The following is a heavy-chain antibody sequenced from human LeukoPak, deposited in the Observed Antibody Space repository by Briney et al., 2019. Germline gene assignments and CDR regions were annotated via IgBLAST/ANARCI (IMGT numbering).Heavy chain of an antibody. Sequence: PSETLSLTCTVSGGSISSGSYYWSWIRQPAGKGLEWLGRIYTSGSTNYNPSLKSRVTISVDTSKNQFSLKLSSVTAADTAVYYCARLGYSYGLGAFDIWGQGTMVTVSS. CDR1: GGSISSGSYY. CDR3: ARLGYSYGLGAFDI. D-gene: IGHD5-18*01. V-gene: IGHV4-61*02. J-gene: IGHJ3*02. CDR2: IYTSGST.